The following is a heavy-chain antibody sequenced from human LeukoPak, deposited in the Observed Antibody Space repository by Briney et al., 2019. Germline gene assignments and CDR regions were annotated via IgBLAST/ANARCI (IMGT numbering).Heavy chain of an antibody. J-gene: IGHJ4*02. CDR3: ARDGYNY. V-gene: IGHV4-34*01. Sequence: PSETLSLTCAVYGGSFSGYYWSWIRQPPGKGLEWIGEINHSGSTNYNPPLKSRVTISVDTSKNQFSLKLSSVTAADTAVYYCARDGYNYWGQGTLVTVSS. CDR1: GGSFSGYY. D-gene: IGHD5-24*01. CDR2: INHSGST.